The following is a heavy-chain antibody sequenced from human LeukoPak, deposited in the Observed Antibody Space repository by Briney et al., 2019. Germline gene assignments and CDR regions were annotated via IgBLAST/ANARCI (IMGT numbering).Heavy chain of an antibody. D-gene: IGHD5-12*01. Sequence: SVKVSCKASGGTFSSYAISWVRQAPGQGLEWMGGIIPIFGTANYAQKFQGRVTITADESTSTAYMELSSLRSEDTAVYYCAREQEWSGYENGMDVWGKGTTVTVSS. CDR3: AREQEWSGYENGMDV. CDR1: GGTFSSYA. CDR2: IIPIFGTA. V-gene: IGHV1-69*13. J-gene: IGHJ6*04.